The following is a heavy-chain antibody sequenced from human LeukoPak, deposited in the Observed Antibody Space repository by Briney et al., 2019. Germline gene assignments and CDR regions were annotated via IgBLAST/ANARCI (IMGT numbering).Heavy chain of an antibody. CDR1: GYGFTTSW. D-gene: IGHD3-22*01. CDR2: IYPADSDT. CDR3: ARQRSSAWHSDY. Sequence: GESLKISCKGSGYGFTTSWIAWVRQMPGKGLEWVGIIYPADSDTRYSPSFQGRVTISADKSISAAYLQWTSLKASDTAMYYCARQRSSAWHSDYWGQGTLVTVSS. V-gene: IGHV5-51*01. J-gene: IGHJ4*02.